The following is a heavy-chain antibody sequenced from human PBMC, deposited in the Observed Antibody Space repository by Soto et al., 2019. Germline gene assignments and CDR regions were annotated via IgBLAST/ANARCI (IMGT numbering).Heavy chain of an antibody. Sequence: QITLKESGPTLVKPTQTLTLTCTFSGFSLSTSGVGVGWIRQPPGKALEWLALIYWDDDKRYSPSLKSRLTITKDTSKNQVVLTMTNMDPVDTATYYCAHRPGVRYDFWSGRRQIGWFDPWGQGTLVTVSS. CDR2: IYWDDDK. D-gene: IGHD3-3*01. J-gene: IGHJ5*02. V-gene: IGHV2-5*02. CDR3: AHRPGVRYDFWSGRRQIGWFDP. CDR1: GFSLSTSGVG.